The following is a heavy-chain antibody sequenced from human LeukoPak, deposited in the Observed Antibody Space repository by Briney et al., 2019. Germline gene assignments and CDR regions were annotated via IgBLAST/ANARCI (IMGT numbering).Heavy chain of an antibody. D-gene: IGHD3-10*01. V-gene: IGHV4-31*03. Sequence: SETLSLTCSVSGGSISSGAYYWSWIRQHPGKGLEWIGYIYYSGSTYHNPSLKSRVTISVDASKNQFSLKLSSVTAAATAVYYCWRGSGGSGSYYNWFDPWGQGTLVTVSS. CDR1: GGSISSGAYY. J-gene: IGHJ5*02. CDR3: WRGSGGSGSYYNWFDP. CDR2: IYYSGST.